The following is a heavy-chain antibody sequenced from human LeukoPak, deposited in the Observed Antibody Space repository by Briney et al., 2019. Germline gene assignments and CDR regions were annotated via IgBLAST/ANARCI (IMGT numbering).Heavy chain of an antibody. Sequence: GESLKISCKGSGYTFTNYWIGWVRQMPGKGLEFMGIIYPGDSDTRYSPSFQGQVTTSLAKPINPASLQWSSLKASDSAMYYCARAGYSNRWDGVDYWGQATLVTVSS. J-gene: IGHJ4*02. V-gene: IGHV5-51*04. D-gene: IGHD2/OR15-2a*01. CDR2: IYPGDSDT. CDR3: ARAGYSNRWDGVDY. CDR1: GYTFTNYW.